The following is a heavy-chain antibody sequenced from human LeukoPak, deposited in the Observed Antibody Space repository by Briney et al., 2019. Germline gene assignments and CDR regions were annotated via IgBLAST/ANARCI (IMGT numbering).Heavy chain of an antibody. Sequence: PSETLSLTCTVSGGSISSYYWSWIRQPAGKGLEWIGYIYYSGSTNYNPSLKSRVTISVDTSKNQFSLKLSSVTAADTAVYYCARESLGYCSSTSCYSWFDPWGQGTLVTVSS. CDR2: IYYSGST. CDR1: GGSISSYY. CDR3: ARESLGYCSSTSCYSWFDP. D-gene: IGHD2-2*02. V-gene: IGHV4-59*01. J-gene: IGHJ5*02.